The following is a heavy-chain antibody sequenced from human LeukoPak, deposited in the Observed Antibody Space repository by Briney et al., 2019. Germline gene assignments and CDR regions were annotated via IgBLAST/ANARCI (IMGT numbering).Heavy chain of an antibody. J-gene: IGHJ3*02. CDR1: GGSISSGDYY. Sequence: PSQTLSLTCTVSGGSISSGDYYWSWIGQPPGKGLERIGYIYYSGSTYYNPSLKSRVTLSVDTSKNQFSLKLSSVTAADTAVYYCARDQRVVGSTADAFDIWGQGTMVTVSS. V-gene: IGHV4-30-4*08. D-gene: IGHD1-26*01. CDR2: IYYSGST. CDR3: ARDQRVVGSTADAFDI.